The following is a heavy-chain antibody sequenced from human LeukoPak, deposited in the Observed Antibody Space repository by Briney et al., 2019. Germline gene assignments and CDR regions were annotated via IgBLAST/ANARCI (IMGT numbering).Heavy chain of an antibody. D-gene: IGHD2-2*01. CDR1: GGSISSYY. Sequence: SETLSLTCTVPGGSISSYYWSWIRQPPGKGLEWIGYIYYSGSTNYNPPLKSRVTISVDTSKNQFSLKLSSVTAADTAVYYCARAGGVPAAMLYYYYMDVWGKGTTVTVSS. J-gene: IGHJ6*03. CDR2: IYYSGST. CDR3: ARAGGVPAAMLYYYYMDV. V-gene: IGHV4-59*01.